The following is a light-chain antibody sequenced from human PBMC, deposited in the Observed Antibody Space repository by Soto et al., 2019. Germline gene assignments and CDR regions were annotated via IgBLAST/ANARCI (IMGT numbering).Light chain of an antibody. CDR1: SSDVGGYNY. CDR3: SSYTSSSTRV. V-gene: IGLV2-14*01. Sequence: QSVLTQPASVSGSPGQSITISCTGTSSDVGGYNYVSWYQQHPGKAPKLMIYDVSNRPSGVSNRFSGSKSGNTGSLTISGLPAEDEADYYCSSYTSSSTRVFGGGTKLTVL. CDR2: DVS. J-gene: IGLJ2*01.